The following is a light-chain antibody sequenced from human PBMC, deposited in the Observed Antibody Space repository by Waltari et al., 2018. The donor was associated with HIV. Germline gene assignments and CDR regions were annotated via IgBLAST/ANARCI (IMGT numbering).Light chain of an antibody. V-gene: IGKV3-20*01. Sequence: EIVLTQSPGTLSLSPGERATLSCRASQSISSSHLAWYQQRRGQAPRVLIYDASKRATGVSDRFSGSGSGTDFTLTISGLEPEDFALYYCHQYAASPRTFGQGTKLEIK. CDR1: QSISSSH. J-gene: IGKJ2*01. CDR3: HQYAASPRT. CDR2: DAS.